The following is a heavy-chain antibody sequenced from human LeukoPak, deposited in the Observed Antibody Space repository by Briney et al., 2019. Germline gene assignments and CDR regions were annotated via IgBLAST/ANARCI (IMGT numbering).Heavy chain of an antibody. Sequence: SETLSLTCTVSGGSISSYYWSWIRQPPGKGLEWIGYIYYSGSTNYNPSLKSRVTISVDTSKNQFSLKLSSVTAADTAVYYCARDMGGEYSGYDNLGDWFDPWGQGTLVSVSS. CDR1: GGSISSYY. J-gene: IGHJ5*02. D-gene: IGHD5-12*01. CDR2: IYYSGST. V-gene: IGHV4-59*01. CDR3: ARDMGGEYSGYDNLGDWFDP.